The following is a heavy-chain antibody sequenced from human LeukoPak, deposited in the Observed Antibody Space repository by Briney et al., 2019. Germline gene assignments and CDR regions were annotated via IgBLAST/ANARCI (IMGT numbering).Heavy chain of an antibody. CDR1: GYTFTNYY. CDR2: INPSGGST. V-gene: IGHV1-46*01. CDR3: ASFIAVAGTEFVY. D-gene: IGHD6-13*01. Sequence: ASVKVSCKASGYTFTNYYMHWVRQAPGQGLEWVGIINPSGGSTSYAQKFQGRLTMTRDTSTSTVYMDLSSLRSEDTAVYYCASFIAVAGTEFVYWGQGTLVTVSS. J-gene: IGHJ4*02.